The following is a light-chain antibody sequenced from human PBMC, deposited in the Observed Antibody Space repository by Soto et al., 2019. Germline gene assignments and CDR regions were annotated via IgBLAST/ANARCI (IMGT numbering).Light chain of an antibody. Sequence: QSALTQPASVSGSPGQSITISCTGTSSDVGGYNFVSWYQQHPGKAPKLIIYEVSHRPSGVSNRFSGSKSGNTASLTISGLPAEDEDDYYCSSYTSSSTNVFGTGTKLTVL. CDR2: EVS. J-gene: IGLJ1*01. CDR1: SSDVGGYNF. V-gene: IGLV2-14*01. CDR3: SSYTSSSTNV.